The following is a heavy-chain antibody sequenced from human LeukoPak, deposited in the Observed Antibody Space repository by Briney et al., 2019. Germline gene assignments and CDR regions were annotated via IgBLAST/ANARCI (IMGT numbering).Heavy chain of an antibody. D-gene: IGHD6-13*01. CDR1: GFTFSSYA. CDR2: ISGSGGST. V-gene: IGHV3-23*01. J-gene: IGHJ4*02. Sequence: GGSLRLSCAASGFTFSSYAMSWVRQAPGKGLEWVSTISGSGGSTYYADSVKGRFTISRDNSKNTLYLQMNSLRAEDTAVYYCAKGSRSWYTRGGSNLDYWGQGTLATVSS. CDR3: AKGSRSWYTRGGSNLDY.